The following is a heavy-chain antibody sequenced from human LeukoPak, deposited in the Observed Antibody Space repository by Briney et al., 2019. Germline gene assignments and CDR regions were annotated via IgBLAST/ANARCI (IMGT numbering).Heavy chain of an antibody. CDR1: GFTFGSSP. J-gene: IGHJ2*01. D-gene: IGHD6-19*01. CDR2: ISVGGDYI. CDR3: AKIAVSGLWYFDL. V-gene: IGHV3-23*01. Sequence: SGGSLRLSCEATGFTFGSSPMSWVRQAPGEGLEEVSSISVGGDYIYYADSVRGRFTISRDNSKSTLYLQMNSLRAEDTAVYYCAKIAVSGLWYFDLWGRGTPVTVSS.